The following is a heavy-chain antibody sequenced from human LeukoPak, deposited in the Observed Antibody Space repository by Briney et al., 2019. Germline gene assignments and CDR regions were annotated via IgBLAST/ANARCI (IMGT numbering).Heavy chain of an antibody. CDR3: AKESPYGARWNYFDY. Sequence: PGGSLRLSCAASGFTFDDYAMHWVRQAPGKGLEWVSGISWNSGSIGYADSVKGRFTISRDNAKNSLYLQMNSLRAEDTALYYCAKESPYGARWNYFDYWGQGTLVTVSS. V-gene: IGHV3-9*01. J-gene: IGHJ4*02. CDR1: GFTFDDYA. D-gene: IGHD6-6*01. CDR2: ISWNSGSI.